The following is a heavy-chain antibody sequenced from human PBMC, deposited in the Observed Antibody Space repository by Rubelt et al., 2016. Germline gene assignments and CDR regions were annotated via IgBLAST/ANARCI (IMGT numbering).Heavy chain of an antibody. D-gene: IGHD1-26*01. Sequence: FSDYGMHWVRQAPGKGLEWVAFIRYDGTNKYYADSVKGRFTISRDNPKNTLYLQMNSLRAEDMAVYYCAKDLGASNYFDYWGQVTQVTVSS. V-gene: IGHV3-30*02. J-gene: IGHJ4*02. CDR2: IRYDGTNK. CDR3: AKDLGASNYFDY. CDR1: FSDYG.